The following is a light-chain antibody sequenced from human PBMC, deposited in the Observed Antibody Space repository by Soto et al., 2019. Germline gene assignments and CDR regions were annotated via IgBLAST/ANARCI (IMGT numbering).Light chain of an antibody. Sequence: DIQMTQSPASLSSSVGERVTLTCRASQGISTYLVWYQQKPGTAPRLLIFAASNLPSGIPSRFSGSGSGTDFTLTISSLEPEDFANYYCQHCSVAPFTFGRGTKVEIK. CDR1: QGISTY. CDR2: AAS. V-gene: IGKV1-27*01. J-gene: IGKJ1*01. CDR3: QHCSVAPFT.